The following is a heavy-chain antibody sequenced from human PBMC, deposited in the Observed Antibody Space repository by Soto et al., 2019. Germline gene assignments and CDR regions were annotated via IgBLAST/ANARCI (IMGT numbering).Heavy chain of an antibody. Sequence: PSETLSLTCTVSGGSISSYYWSWIRQPPGKGLEWIGYIYYSGSTNYNPSLKSRVTISVDTSKNQFSLKLSSVTAADTAVYYCAREGSSGWRDYYYGMDVWGQGTTVTVSS. J-gene: IGHJ6*02. D-gene: IGHD6-19*01. V-gene: IGHV4-59*01. CDR2: IYYSGST. CDR1: GGSISSYY. CDR3: AREGSSGWRDYYYGMDV.